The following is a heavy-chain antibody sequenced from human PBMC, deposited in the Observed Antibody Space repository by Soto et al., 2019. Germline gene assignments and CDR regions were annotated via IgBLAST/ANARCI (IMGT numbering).Heavy chain of an antibody. Sequence: PSETLSLTCTVSGGSINSGDYYWSWIRQPPGKGLEWVGNLYYTGSTYYNPSLKSRLTISVDTSKKQFSLMVTSVAAADTAVYYCARYRYSDSLREYYFDYWGQGTPVTVS. J-gene: IGHJ4*02. V-gene: IGHV4-30-4*01. D-gene: IGHD3-22*01. CDR1: GGSINSGDYY. CDR3: ARYRYSDSLREYYFDY. CDR2: LYYTGST.